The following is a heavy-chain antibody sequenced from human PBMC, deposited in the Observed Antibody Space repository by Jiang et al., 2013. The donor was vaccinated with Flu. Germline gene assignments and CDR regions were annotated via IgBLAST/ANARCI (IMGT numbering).Heavy chain of an antibody. CDR1: GGSISSYY. CDR3: ARETRIARFDP. Sequence: GSGLVKPSETLSLTCTVSGGSISSYYWSWIRQPPGKGLEWIGYIYCSGSTNYNPSLKSRVTISVDTSKNQFSLKLSSVTAADTAVYYCARETRIARFDPWGQGTLVTVSS. J-gene: IGHJ5*02. CDR2: IYCSGST. V-gene: IGHV4-59*01. D-gene: IGHD6-13*01.